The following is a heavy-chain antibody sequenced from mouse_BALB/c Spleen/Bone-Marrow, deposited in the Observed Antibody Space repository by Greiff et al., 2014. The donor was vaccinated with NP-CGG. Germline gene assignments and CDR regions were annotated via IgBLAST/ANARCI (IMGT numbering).Heavy chain of an antibody. D-gene: IGHD2-4*01. V-gene: IGHV14-3*02. CDR3: ARYDYGWYFSV. J-gene: IGHJ1*01. Sequence: SGAELVKPGASVKLSCTASGFNIKDIYMHWVKQRPEQGLEWIGRIDPANGNTKYDPKFQGKATITADTSSNTAYLQLSSLTSEDTAVYYCARYDYGWYFSVWGAGTTVTVPS. CDR1: GFNIKDIY. CDR2: IDPANGNT.